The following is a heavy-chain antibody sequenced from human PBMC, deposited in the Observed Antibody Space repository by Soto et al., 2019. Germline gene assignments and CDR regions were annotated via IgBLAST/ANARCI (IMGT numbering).Heavy chain of an antibody. CDR3: ARGGYYYVSSGYYFT. D-gene: IGHD3-22*01. J-gene: IGHJ5*02. CDR2: IYTSGST. V-gene: IGHV4-4*07. Sequence: SWIIQPAGKGLEWIGRIYTSGSTNYNPSLKSRVTMSVDTSKNQFSLKLSSVTAADTAVYYCARGGYYYVSSGYYFTWGQGTLVPGSS.